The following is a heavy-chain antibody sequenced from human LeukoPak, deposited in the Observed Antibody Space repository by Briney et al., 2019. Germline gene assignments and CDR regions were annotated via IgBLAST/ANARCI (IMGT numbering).Heavy chain of an antibody. CDR3: ARVSDSSGYYYVDY. Sequence: ASVKVSCKASGYTFTSYDINWVRQATGQGLEWMGWMNPNSGNTGYAQKFQGRVTMTRNTSISTAYMELSSLRSEDTAVYYCARVSDSSGYYYVDYWGQGTLVTVSS. CDR2: MNPNSGNT. J-gene: IGHJ4*02. V-gene: IGHV1-8*01. CDR1: GYTFTSYD. D-gene: IGHD3-22*01.